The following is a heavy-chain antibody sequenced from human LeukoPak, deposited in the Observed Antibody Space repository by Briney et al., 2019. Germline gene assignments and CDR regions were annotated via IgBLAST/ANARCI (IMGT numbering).Heavy chain of an antibody. Sequence: SETLSLTCTISGGSISNYYWSWIRLPAGKGLEWIGRINTRGSTNYNPSLNSRVTMSVDTSKTHFSLKLSSVTAADTAVYYCAREEVTETLAFDIWGQGTMVTVSS. V-gene: IGHV4-4*07. CDR3: AREEVTETLAFDI. CDR1: GGSISNYY. D-gene: IGHD1-7*01. J-gene: IGHJ3*02. CDR2: INTRGST.